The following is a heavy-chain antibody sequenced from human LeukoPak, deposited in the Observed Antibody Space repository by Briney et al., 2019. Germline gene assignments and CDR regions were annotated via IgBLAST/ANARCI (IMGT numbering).Heavy chain of an antibody. Sequence: GGSLRLSCAASGFTFSSYWMSWVRQAPGKGLEWVSATSNSGGSTYYADSVKGRFTISRDNSKNTLHLQMNSLRAEDTALYYCAKGWDGGYYFYFDYWGQGTLVTVSS. CDR1: GFTFSSYW. J-gene: IGHJ4*02. D-gene: IGHD5-12*01. CDR3: AKGWDGGYYFYFDY. CDR2: TSNSGGST. V-gene: IGHV3-23*01.